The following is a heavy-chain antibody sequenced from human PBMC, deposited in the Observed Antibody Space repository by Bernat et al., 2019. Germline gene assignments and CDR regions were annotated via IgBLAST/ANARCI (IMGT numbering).Heavy chain of an antibody. V-gene: IGHV4-39*01. D-gene: IGHD3-3*01. CDR2: IYYSGST. J-gene: IGHJ1*01. CDR1: GGSISSSSYY. CDR3: ARHVSREWFHH. Sequence: QLQLQESGPGLVKPSETLSLTCTVSGGSISSSSYYWGWIRQPPGKGLEWIGSIYYSGSTYYNPSLKSRVAISVDTSKNQFSLKLSSVTAADTAVYCCARHVSREWFHHWGQGTLVTVSS.